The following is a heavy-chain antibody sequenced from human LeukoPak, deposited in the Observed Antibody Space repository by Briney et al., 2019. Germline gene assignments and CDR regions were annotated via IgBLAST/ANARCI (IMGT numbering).Heavy chain of an antibody. CDR3: ARDGQQLVGGYYYYMDV. CDR1: GFTFSSYA. CDR2: ISYDGSNK. J-gene: IGHJ6*03. D-gene: IGHD6-13*01. Sequence: PGGSLRLSCAASGFTFSSYAMHWVRQAPGKGLEWVAVISYDGSNKYYADSVKGRFTISRDNSKNTLYLQMNSLRAEDTAVYYCARDGQQLVGGYYYYMDVWGKGTTVTVSS. V-gene: IGHV3-30-3*01.